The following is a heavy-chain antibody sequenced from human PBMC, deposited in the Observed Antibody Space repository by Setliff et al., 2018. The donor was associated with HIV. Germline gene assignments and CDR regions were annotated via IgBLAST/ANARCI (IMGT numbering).Heavy chain of an antibody. CDR2: IHYSGST. V-gene: IGHV4-39*07. D-gene: IGHD3-16*01. CDR1: GGFISSSSYY. J-gene: IGHJ3*02. Sequence: SSETLSLTCTVSGGFISSSSYYWGWIRQPPGKGLEWIGSIHYSGSTYYNPSLKRRVTISVDTSKNQFSLKLSSVTAADTAVYYCARVPLGERAFDIWGQGTMVTVS. CDR3: ARVPLGERAFDI.